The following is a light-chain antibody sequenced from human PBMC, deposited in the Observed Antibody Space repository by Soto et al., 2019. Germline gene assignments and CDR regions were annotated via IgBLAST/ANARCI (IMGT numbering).Light chain of an antibody. Sequence: EIVLTRSPGTLSLSPVERATLSCMASQSVSSSYLAWYQQKPGQAPRLLIYGASSRATGIPDRFSGSGSGTDFTLTISRLEPEDFAVYYCQQHGTSPITFGQGTRLEIK. V-gene: IGKV3-20*01. CDR3: QQHGTSPIT. CDR1: QSVSSSY. J-gene: IGKJ5*01. CDR2: GAS.